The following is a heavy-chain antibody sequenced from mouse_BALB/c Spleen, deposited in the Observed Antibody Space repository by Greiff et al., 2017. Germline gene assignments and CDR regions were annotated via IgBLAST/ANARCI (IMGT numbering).Heavy chain of an antibody. V-gene: IGHV1-80*01. J-gene: IGHJ3*01. Sequence: QVQLKESGAELVRPGSSVKISCKASGYAFSSYWMNWVKQRPGQGLEWIGQIYPGDGDTNYNGKFKGKATLTADKSSSTAYMQLKSLTSEDSAVYYCTTGYAWFAYWGQGTLVTVSA. D-gene: IGHD2-10*02. CDR1: GYAFSSYW. CDR2: IYPGDGDT. CDR3: TTGYAWFAY.